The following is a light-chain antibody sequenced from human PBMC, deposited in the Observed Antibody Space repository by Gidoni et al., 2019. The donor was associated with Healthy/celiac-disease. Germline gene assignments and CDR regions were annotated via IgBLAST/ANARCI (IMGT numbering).Light chain of an antibody. CDR2: DAA. V-gene: IGKV3-11*01. CDR3: QQRSNWPIFT. Sequence: EIVLTQSPATLSLSPGERATLSCRASQSVSSYVAWYKQKPGQSPRLLIYDAANRATGIPARFSGSGSGTDFTLTISSLEPEDFAVYYCQQRSNWPIFTFGPGTKVDIK. J-gene: IGKJ3*01. CDR1: QSVSSY.